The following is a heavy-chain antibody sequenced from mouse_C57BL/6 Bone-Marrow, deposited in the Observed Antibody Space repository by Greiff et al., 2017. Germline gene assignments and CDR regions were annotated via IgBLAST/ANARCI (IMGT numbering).Heavy chain of an antibody. CDR3: ARRGGLWYFDV. Sequence: VKLQQPGAELVRPGTSVKLSCKASGYTFTSYWMHWVKQRPGQGLEWIGVIDPSDSYTNYNQKFKGKATLTVDTSSSTAYMQLSSLTSEDSAVYYCARRGGLWYFDVWGTGTTVTVSS. CDR2: IDPSDSYT. J-gene: IGHJ1*03. CDR1: GYTFTSYW. V-gene: IGHV1-59*01.